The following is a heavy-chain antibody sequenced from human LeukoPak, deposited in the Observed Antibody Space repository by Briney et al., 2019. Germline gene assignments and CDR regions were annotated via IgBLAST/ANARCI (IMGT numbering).Heavy chain of an antibody. CDR2: INEDGSNK. CDR1: GFSFSNHY. CDR3: ARDRDYYGMDV. J-gene: IGHJ6*02. V-gene: IGHV3-7*01. Sequence: GGSLRLSCTASGFSFSNHYMRWIRQAPGKGLEWVANINEDGSNKWHLGSVKGRFTISRDNAKNSLYLQMNSLRAEDTAVYYCARDRDYYGMDVWGQGTTVTVSS.